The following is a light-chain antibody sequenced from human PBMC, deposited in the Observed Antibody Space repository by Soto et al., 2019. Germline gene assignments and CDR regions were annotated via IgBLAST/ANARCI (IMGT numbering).Light chain of an antibody. CDR2: DVS. Sequence: QSALTQPASVSGSPGQSITISCTGTSSDVGGYKYVSWYQQHPGRAPKLMIYDVSNRPSGVSNRFSGSKSGNTASLTISGLQAEDEADSYCSSYTSSSTVVFGGGTKLTVL. CDR1: SSDVGGYKY. CDR3: SSYTSSSTVV. V-gene: IGLV2-14*01. J-gene: IGLJ2*01.